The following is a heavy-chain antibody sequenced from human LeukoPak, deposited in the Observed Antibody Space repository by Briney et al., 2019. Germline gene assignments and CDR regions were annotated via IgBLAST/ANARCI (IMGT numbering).Heavy chain of an antibody. D-gene: IGHD4-17*01. J-gene: IGHJ6*02. CDR1: GGSISSGGYY. CDR3: ARARGADYGDPRGYYYYGMDV. Sequence: PSETLSLTCTVSGGSISSGGYYWSWIRQHPGKGQEWIGYIYYSGSTYYNPSLKSRVTISVDTSKNQFSLKLSSVTAADTAVYYCARARGADYGDPRGYYYYGMDVWGQGTTVTVSS. CDR2: IYYSGST. V-gene: IGHV4-31*03.